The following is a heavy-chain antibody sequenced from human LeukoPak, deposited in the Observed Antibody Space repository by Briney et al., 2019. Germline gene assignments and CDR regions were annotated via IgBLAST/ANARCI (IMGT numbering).Heavy chain of an antibody. J-gene: IGHJ4*02. Sequence: SETLSLTCTVSGGSISSGGYYWSWIRQHPGKGLEWIGYIYYSGSTYYNPSLKSRVTISVDTSKNQFSLKLSSVTAADTAVYYCARGPRYSGYVEFDYWGQGTLVTVSS. V-gene: IGHV4-31*03. CDR2: IYYSGST. D-gene: IGHD5-12*01. CDR3: ARGPRYSGYVEFDY. CDR1: GGSISSGGYY.